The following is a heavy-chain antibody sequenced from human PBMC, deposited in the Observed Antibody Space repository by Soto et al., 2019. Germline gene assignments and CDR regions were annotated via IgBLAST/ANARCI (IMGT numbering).Heavy chain of an antibody. Sequence: SETLSLTCTVSGGSIINTNYYWGWVRQPPGKGLECIGSIYFSGSPYYNPSLKSRVTISVDTSKNQFSLKLSSVTAADTAVYYCARGGINLEPGAQTLKYYYMDVWGKGTTVTVSS. D-gene: IGHD2-2*01. J-gene: IGHJ6*03. CDR3: ARGGINLEPGAQTLKYYYMDV. CDR2: IYFSGSP. V-gene: IGHV4-39*07. CDR1: GGSIINTNYY.